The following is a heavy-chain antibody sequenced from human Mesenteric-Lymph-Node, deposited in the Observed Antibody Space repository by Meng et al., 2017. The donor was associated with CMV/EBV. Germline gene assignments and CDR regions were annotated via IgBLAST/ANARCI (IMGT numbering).Heavy chain of an antibody. V-gene: IGHV3-21*01. J-gene: IGHJ4*02. Sequence: LSLTCAASRFTFSSYTMNWVRQAPGKGLEWVSSISSSSSYIYYADSVKGRFTISRDNAKNSLYLQMNSLRAEDTAVYYCAREGYYYDSGSYYYYFDYWGQGTLVTVSS. D-gene: IGHD3-10*01. CDR2: ISSSSSYI. CDR3: AREGYYYDSGSYYYYFDY. CDR1: RFTFSSYT.